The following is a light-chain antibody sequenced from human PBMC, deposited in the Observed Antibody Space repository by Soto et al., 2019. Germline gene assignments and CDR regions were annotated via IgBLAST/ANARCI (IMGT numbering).Light chain of an antibody. CDR1: SSNIGTNT. CDR3: AAWDDSLNGNVL. V-gene: IGLV1-44*01. J-gene: IGLJ3*02. Sequence: QSVLTQPPSASGTPGQRVTISCSGSSSNIGTNTVTWYQQLPGTAPKVLIYSDNQRPSGVPDRFSGSKSGTSASLAISGLQSEDEADYYCAAWDDSLNGNVLFGGGTKLTVL. CDR2: SDN.